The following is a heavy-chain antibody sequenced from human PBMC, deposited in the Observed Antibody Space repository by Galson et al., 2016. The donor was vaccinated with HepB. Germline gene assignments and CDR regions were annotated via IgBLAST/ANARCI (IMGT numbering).Heavy chain of an antibody. CDR3: ARRPEEFSYAVGGLDI. J-gene: IGHJ3*02. D-gene: IGHD2-15*01. CDR2: IYHRGST. Sequence: SETLSLTCAVSGVSISSSHWWTWVRQPPGRGLEWIGEIYHRGSTNYNPSLKSRVTISIDKSNKQFSLKLTSVTAADTAVYYGARRPEEFSYAVGGLDIWGQGEMVTVSS. CDR1: GVSISSSHW. V-gene: IGHV4-4*02.